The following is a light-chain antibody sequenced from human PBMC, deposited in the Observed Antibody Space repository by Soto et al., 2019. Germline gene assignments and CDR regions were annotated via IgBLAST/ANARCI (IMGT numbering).Light chain of an antibody. Sequence: QSVLTQPPSASGTPGQRVAISCSGSSSNIGSHTVNWYQQLPGTATKLLIYGNDQRPSGVPDRFSGSKSGTSAALAISGLQSEDEVDYYCAAWDDSLNGPVFGGGTKLTVL. CDR1: SSNIGSHT. V-gene: IGLV1-44*01. CDR2: GND. J-gene: IGLJ3*02. CDR3: AAWDDSLNGPV.